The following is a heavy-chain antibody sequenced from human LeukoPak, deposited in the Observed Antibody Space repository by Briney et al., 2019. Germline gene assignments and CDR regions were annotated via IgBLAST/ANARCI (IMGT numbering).Heavy chain of an antibody. CDR3: AKRPTDFWSGYSPFDY. V-gene: IGHV3-23*01. D-gene: IGHD3-3*01. Sequence: PGGSLRLSCAASGFTLSSYAMSWVRQAPGKGLEWVSAISGSGGSTYYADSVKGRFTISRDNSKNTLYLQMNSLRAEDTAVYYCAKRPTDFWSGYSPFDYWGQRTLVTVSS. CDR1: GFTLSSYA. J-gene: IGHJ4*02. CDR2: ISGSGGST.